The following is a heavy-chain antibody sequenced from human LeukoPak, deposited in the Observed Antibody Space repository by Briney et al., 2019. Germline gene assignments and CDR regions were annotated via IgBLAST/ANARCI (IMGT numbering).Heavy chain of an antibody. Sequence: PGGSLRLSCAASGFTFSSYAMHWVRQAPGKGLEWVAVISYDGSNKYYADSVKGRFTISRDNSKNTLYLQINSLRAEDTAVYYCAREGDRQWLVRFAEYFQHWGQGTLVTVSS. CDR3: AREGDRQWLVRFAEYFQH. CDR2: ISYDGSNK. D-gene: IGHD6-19*01. V-gene: IGHV3-30-3*01. J-gene: IGHJ1*01. CDR1: GFTFSSYA.